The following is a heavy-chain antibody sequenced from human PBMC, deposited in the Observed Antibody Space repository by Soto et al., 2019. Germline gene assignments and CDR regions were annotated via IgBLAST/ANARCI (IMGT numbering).Heavy chain of an antibody. CDR3: RKHTTTVLAEVSWQDH. J-gene: IGHJ4*02. D-gene: IGHD3-3*02. Sequence: QVQLVESGGGVVQPGRSLRLSCVASGFNFNSYGMHWVRQAPGKGLEWVAVISYDGSNQYYADSVKGRFTISRDNSRNPLYLQLNTLRAEDTALYYCRKHTTTVLAEVSWQDHWGQGALVTVAS. CDR1: GFNFNSYG. V-gene: IGHV3-30*18. CDR2: ISYDGSNQ.